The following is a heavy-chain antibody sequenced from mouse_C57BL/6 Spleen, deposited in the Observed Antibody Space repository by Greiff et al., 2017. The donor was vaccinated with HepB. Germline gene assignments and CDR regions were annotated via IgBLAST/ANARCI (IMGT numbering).Heavy chain of an antibody. CDR1: GYTFTDYY. Sequence: EVQLQQSGPELVKPGASVKISCKASGYTFTDYYMNWVKQSNGKSLEWIGDINPNNGGTSYNQKFKGKATLTVDKSSSTAYMELRSLTTADSAVYYWARGGSSAEYYFDYWGQGTTLTVSS. CDR2: INPNNGGT. CDR3: ARGGSSAEYYFDY. V-gene: IGHV1-26*01. D-gene: IGHD1-1*01. J-gene: IGHJ2*01.